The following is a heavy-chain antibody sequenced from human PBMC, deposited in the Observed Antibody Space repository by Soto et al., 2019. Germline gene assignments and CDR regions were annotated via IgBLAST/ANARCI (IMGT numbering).Heavy chain of an antibody. J-gene: IGHJ4*02. Sequence: EVQLVESGGGLVQPGGSLRLSCSASGFTFSSYVMHWVRQAPGKGLEYVSAISSNGGSTYYADSVKGRFTISRDNSKNTLYLQMSSLRAEDTAVYYCVKDLVGATVDYWGQGTLVTVSS. D-gene: IGHD1-26*01. V-gene: IGHV3-64D*06. CDR2: ISSNGGST. CDR1: GFTFSSYV. CDR3: VKDLVGATVDY.